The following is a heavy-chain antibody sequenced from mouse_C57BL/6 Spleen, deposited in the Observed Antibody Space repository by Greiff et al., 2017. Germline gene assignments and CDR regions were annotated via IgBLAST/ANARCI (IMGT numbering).Heavy chain of an antibody. CDR1: GYAFSSSW. CDR3: ARGGYGSWFAY. V-gene: IGHV1-82*01. D-gene: IGHD2-2*01. CDR2: IYPGDGDT. J-gene: IGHJ3*01. Sequence: QVQLQQSGPELVKPGASVKISCKASGYAFSSSWMNWVKQRPGQGLEWIGRIYPGDGDTNYNEKFKGKDTLTAEKSSSTAYMQLSSLPSEDSAVYFCARGGYGSWFAYWGQGTLVTVSA.